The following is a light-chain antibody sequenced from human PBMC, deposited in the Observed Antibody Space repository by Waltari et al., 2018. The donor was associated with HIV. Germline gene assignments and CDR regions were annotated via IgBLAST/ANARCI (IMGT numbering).Light chain of an antibody. V-gene: IGLV2-8*01. CDR2: EVT. CDR3: SSYANKNGFYVV. CDR1: NSAIGGYNY. J-gene: IGLJ2*01. Sequence: QSALLQPPSASGSPGQSVTISCTGTNSAIGGYNYVSWYQQHPGKAPKLVISEVTKRPSGVPGRFSGSKSGTTASLTVSGLQAEDEADYYCSSYANKNGFYVVFGGGTRLTVL.